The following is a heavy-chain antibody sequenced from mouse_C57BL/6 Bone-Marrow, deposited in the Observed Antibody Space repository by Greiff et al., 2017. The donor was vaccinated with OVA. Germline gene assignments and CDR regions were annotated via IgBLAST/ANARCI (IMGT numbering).Heavy chain of an antibody. CDR2: ISYDGSN. Sequence: EVKLMESGPGLVKPSQSLSLTCSVTGYSITSGYYWNWIRQFPGNKLEWMGYISYDGSNNYNPSLKNRISITRDTSKNQFFLKLNSVTTEDTATYYCARADLLWYNWYFDVWGTGTTVTVSS. V-gene: IGHV3-6*01. CDR3: ARADLLWYNWYFDV. D-gene: IGHD2-1*01. CDR1: GYSITSGYY. J-gene: IGHJ1*03.